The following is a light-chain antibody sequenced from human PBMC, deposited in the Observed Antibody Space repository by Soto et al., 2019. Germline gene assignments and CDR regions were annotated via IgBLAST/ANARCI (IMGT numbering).Light chain of an antibody. CDR1: QGISSW. CDR3: QQYNSYLYT. CDR2: DAS. J-gene: IGKJ2*01. Sequence: DIQMTHSPSTLSASVGDRVTITCRASQGISSWLAWYQQKPGKAPKLLSYDASSLESGVPSRFSGSGYGSYFTLTISSLHPDEFATYYYQQYNSYLYTFGQGTKLEIK. V-gene: IGKV1-5*01.